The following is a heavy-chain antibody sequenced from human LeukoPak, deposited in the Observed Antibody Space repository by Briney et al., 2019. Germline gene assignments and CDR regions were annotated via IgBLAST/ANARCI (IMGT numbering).Heavy chain of an antibody. CDR2: ISAYNGNT. J-gene: IGHJ4*02. CDR3: ARDTDTGNYYGSGSYYSPPGY. Sequence: ASVKVSCKASGYTFTSYGISWVRQAHGQGLEWMGWISAYNGNTNYAQKFQGRVTMTTDTFTSTADMELRSLRSDDTAMYHCARDTDTGNYYGSGSYYSPPGYWGQGTLVTVSS. CDR1: GYTFTSYG. V-gene: IGHV1-18*01. D-gene: IGHD3-10*01.